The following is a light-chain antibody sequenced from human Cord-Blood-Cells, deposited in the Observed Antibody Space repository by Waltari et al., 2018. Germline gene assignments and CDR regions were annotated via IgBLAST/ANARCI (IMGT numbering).Light chain of an antibody. V-gene: IGLV2-11*01. CDR1: SSAVGGYNS. CDR3: CSYAGSYTVV. CDR2: DVS. J-gene: IGLJ2*01. Sequence: QSALTQPRPVSGSSGQSVTNSCTGTSSAVGGYNSNSLYQQHPGKAPKLMIYDVSKRPSGVPDRFSGSKSGNTASLTISGLQAEDEADYYCCSYAGSYTVVFGGGTKLTVL.